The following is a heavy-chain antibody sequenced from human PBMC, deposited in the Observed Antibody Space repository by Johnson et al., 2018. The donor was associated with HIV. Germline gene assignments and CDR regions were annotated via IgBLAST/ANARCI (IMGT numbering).Heavy chain of an antibody. D-gene: IGHD1-7*01. V-gene: IGHV3-9*01. J-gene: IGHJ3*02. CDR2: ISWNRVETT. CDR1: GFTFDDYA. CDR3: ARPGTRISFDI. Sequence: VQLVESGGGLVQPGRSLRLSCVASGFTFDDYAMHWVRQVSGKGLEWVSGISWNRVETTGYADPVKGRFTISRDNSKNTRYRQMNSLRAEDTAVYYCARPGTRISFDIWGQGTMVTVSS.